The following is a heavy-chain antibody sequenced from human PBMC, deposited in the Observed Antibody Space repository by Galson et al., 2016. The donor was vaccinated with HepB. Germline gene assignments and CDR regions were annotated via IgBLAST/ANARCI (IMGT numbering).Heavy chain of an antibody. CDR1: GGTFNGYY. J-gene: IGHJ5*02. D-gene: IGHD3-3*01. CDR3: ARGTYYDSATRFDP. CDR2: INHSGNA. V-gene: IGHV4-34*01. Sequence: LSLTCAVFGGTFNGYYWTWIRQPPGKGLEWIGEINHSGNANYNPFLKSRVNLSVDMSKKQFTLELTSVTAADTAIYYCARGTYYDSATRFDPWGQGTPVTVAA.